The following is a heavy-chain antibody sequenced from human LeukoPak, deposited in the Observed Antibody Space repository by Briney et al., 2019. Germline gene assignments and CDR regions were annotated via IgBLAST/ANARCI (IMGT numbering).Heavy chain of an antibody. CDR3: AKGECSGGSCYSDY. CDR2: ISYDGSNK. CDR1: GFTFSSCG. D-gene: IGHD2-15*01. V-gene: IGHV3-30*18. Sequence: PGRSLRLSCAASGFTFSSCGMHWVRQAPGKGLEWVAVISYDGSNKYYTDSVKGRFTISRDNSKNPLYLQMNSLRAEDTAVYYCAKGECSGGSCYSDYWGQGTLVTVSS. J-gene: IGHJ4*02.